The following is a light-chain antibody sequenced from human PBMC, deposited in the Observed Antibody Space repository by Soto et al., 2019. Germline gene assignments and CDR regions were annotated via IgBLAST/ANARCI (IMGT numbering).Light chain of an antibody. Sequence: QSALTQPGSVSGSPGQSITISRTGTSSDIGRYNYVSWYQQHPGKVHKLMIYDVSNRPSGISNRFYASKSGNTASLTISRLQAEDDADYYCSAYTSSNTLVFGTGTKLTLL. J-gene: IGLJ1*01. V-gene: IGLV2-14*01. CDR1: SSDIGRYNY. CDR2: DVS. CDR3: SAYTSSNTLV.